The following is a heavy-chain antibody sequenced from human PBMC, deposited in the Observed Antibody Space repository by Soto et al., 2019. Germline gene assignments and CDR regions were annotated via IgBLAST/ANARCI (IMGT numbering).Heavy chain of an antibody. J-gene: IGHJ4*02. Sequence: LSLTCAVYGGSFSGYYWSWIRQPPGKGLEWIGEIHHSGSTNYNPSLKSRVTISEDTSKNQFSLMLRSVTDADTAVYYCARYCSSSSCYGVFDYWGQGTLVTVSS. CDR2: IHHSGST. V-gene: IGHV4-34*01. CDR3: ARYCSSSSCYGVFDY. CDR1: GGSFSGYY. D-gene: IGHD2-2*01.